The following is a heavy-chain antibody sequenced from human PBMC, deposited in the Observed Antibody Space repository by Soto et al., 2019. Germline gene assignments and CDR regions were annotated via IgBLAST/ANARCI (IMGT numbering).Heavy chain of an antibody. V-gene: IGHV3-30*03. CDR1: GFIFRNFG. CDR3: VQGASTAHQPLDS. D-gene: IGHD1-26*01. J-gene: IGHJ4*02. CDR2: ISGDGNDK. Sequence: QVQLVESGGGVVQPGRSLRLSCAASGFIFRNFGMHWVRRAPGKGLEWVATISGDGNDKYCPASIKGRFTISRDKFNNTLYLQLNSLRPEETAVYHCVQGASTAHQPLDSWGQGVLVTVSS.